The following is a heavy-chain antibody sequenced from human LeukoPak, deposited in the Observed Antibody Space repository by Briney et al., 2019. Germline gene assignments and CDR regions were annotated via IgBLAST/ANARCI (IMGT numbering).Heavy chain of an antibody. CDR1: GYIFTSYW. CDR2: IYPGDSDT. D-gene: IGHD5-18*01. Sequence: GESLKISCKGSGYIFTSYWIGWVRQLPGKGLEWMGIIYPGDSDTRYSPSFQGQVSISADKSINTAYLQWSSLKASDTAMYYCARQIYSYGQGDYWGQGTLVTVSS. CDR3: ARQIYSYGQGDY. J-gene: IGHJ4*02. V-gene: IGHV5-51*01.